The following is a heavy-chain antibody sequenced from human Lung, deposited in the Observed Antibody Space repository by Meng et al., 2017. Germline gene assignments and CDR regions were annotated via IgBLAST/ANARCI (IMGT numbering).Heavy chain of an antibody. Sequence: GSLVQCGGEVKKPGASGTVSCTASGSTFPVYWLHWVRRAPGQGREWMGRINPKSGDTHYAQRFQGRVTMTGDPSISTAYMELGGLRSDDTAMYYCARDEDISAAGKLFGDYWGQGTLVTVSS. D-gene: IGHD6-13*01. V-gene: IGHV1-2*06. CDR3: ARDEDISAAGKLFGDY. CDR1: GSTFPVYW. J-gene: IGHJ4*02. CDR2: INPKSGDT.